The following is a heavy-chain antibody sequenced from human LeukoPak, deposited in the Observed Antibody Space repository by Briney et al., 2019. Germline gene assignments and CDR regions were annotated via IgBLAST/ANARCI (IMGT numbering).Heavy chain of an antibody. D-gene: IGHD4-11*01. CDR1: GFTVSSNY. J-gene: IGHJ6*02. Sequence: PGGSLRLSCAASGFTVSSNYMSWVRQAPGKGLEWVSVIYSGGSTYYADSVKGRFTISRDNSKNTLYLQMNSLRAEDTAVYYCAREKTTVTSRYGMDVWGQGTTVTVSS. CDR2: IYSGGST. V-gene: IGHV3-53*01. CDR3: AREKTTVTSRYGMDV.